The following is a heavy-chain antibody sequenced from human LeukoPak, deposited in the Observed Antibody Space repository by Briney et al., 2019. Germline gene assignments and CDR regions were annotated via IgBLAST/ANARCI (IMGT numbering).Heavy chain of an antibody. Sequence: SETLSLTCTVSGGSISSSSYYWGWIRQPPGKGLEWIGSTYYSGSTYYNPSLKSRVTISVDTSKNQFSLKLSSVTAADTAVYYCARRVTIFGVVTHFDAFDIWGQGTMVTVSS. D-gene: IGHD3-3*01. J-gene: IGHJ3*02. V-gene: IGHV4-39*01. CDR1: GGSISSSSYY. CDR3: ARRVTIFGVVTHFDAFDI. CDR2: TYYSGST.